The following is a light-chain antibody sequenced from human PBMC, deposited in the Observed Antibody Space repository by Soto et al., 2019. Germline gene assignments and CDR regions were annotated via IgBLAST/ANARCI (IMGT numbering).Light chain of an antibody. V-gene: IGKV3-15*01. J-gene: IGKJ4*01. Sequence: EIVMTQSPATLSMSPGERATLSCRASQTVSSNLAWYQQKPGQAPRLLIYAAYTRATGIPARFSGSGSGTEFTLTISSLQSEDFAVYYCQQYNNWPLTFGGGTKVEIK. CDR1: QTVSSN. CDR2: AAY. CDR3: QQYNNWPLT.